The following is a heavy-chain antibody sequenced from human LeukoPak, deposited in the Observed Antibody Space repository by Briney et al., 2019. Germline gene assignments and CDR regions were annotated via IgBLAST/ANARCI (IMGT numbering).Heavy chain of an antibody. V-gene: IGHV1-69*13. CDR3: ARDRDWAGYSYGFYY. J-gene: IGHJ4*02. Sequence: SVKVPCKASGYTFSSYGINWVRQAPGQGLEWMGGIIPIFGTANYAQKFQGRVTITADESTSTAYMELSSLRSEDTAVYYCARDRDWAGYSYGFYYWGQGTLVTVSS. CDR1: GYTFSSYG. CDR2: IIPIFGTA. D-gene: IGHD5-18*01.